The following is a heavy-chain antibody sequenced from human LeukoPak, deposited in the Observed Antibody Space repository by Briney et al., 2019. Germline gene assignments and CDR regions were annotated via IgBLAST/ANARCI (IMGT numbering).Heavy chain of an antibody. Sequence: SETLSLTCTVSGGSLSSGSYYWSWVRQPPGKGLEWLGYIYDSGSTNYSPPLKSRVTISVDTSKNQFSLKLSSVTAADTAVYYCARDPSGYFNYWGQGTLVTVSS. CDR3: ARDPSGYFNY. D-gene: IGHD3-22*01. J-gene: IGHJ4*02. V-gene: IGHV4-61*01. CDR1: GGSLSSGSYY. CDR2: IYDSGST.